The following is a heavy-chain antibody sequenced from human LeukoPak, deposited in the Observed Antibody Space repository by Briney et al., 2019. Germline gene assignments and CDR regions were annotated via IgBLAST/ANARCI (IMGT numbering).Heavy chain of an antibody. J-gene: IGHJ6*02. D-gene: IGHD6-13*01. Sequence: ASVKVSCKASGYTFTSYDINWVRQAAGQGLEWMGWMNPNSGNTGYAQKFQGRVTITRDTSASTAYMELSSLRSEDTAVYYCARVSIQQLLYYHYGMDVWGQGTTVTVSS. V-gene: IGHV1-8*03. CDR3: ARVSIQQLLYYHYGMDV. CDR2: MNPNSGNT. CDR1: GYTFTSYD.